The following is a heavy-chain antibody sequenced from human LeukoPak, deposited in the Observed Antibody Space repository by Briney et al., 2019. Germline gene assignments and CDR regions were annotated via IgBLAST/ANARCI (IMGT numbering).Heavy chain of an antibody. Sequence: GGSLRLSCGASGFTFSSYAMNWVRQSPRKGLGWVSGISGSGSSTYYADSVKGRFTISRDNSKNTLYLQMNSLRAEDTAIYYCAKARYCSGGSCYFDYWGQGTLVTVSS. CDR2: ISGSGSST. D-gene: IGHD2-15*01. V-gene: IGHV3-23*01. J-gene: IGHJ4*02. CDR3: AKARYCSGGSCYFDY. CDR1: GFTFSSYA.